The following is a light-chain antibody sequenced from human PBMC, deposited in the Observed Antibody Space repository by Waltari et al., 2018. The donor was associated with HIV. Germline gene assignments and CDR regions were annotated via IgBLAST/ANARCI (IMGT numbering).Light chain of an antibody. CDR1: QSVSTN. J-gene: IGKJ1*01. Sequence: EIVMTQSQATLSFLPGAGAPLSCRASQSVSTNLAWYQKKPGQAPRILIHGASTRATGIPARFSGSGSGTEFTLTISSLQSEDFAVYYCQQYNNWPQTFGQGTKVEIK. CDR2: GAS. V-gene: IGKV3-15*01. CDR3: QQYNNWPQT.